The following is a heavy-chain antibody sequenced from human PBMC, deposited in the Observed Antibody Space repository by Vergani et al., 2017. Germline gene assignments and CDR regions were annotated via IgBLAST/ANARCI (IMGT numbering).Heavy chain of an antibody. D-gene: IGHD3-22*01. CDR2: IWYDGSNT. Sequence: QVQLVESGGGVVQPGRSLRLSCVASGFAFRTYGMHWVRQAPGKWLEWVAIIWYDGSNTYYADSVKGRFTVSRDNSRNTLFLQMNSLRVEDTAVYYCARSRYDSSGFSTIFRYWGQGTRVTVS. CDR1: GFAFRTYG. J-gene: IGHJ4*02. CDR3: ARSRYDSSGFSTIFRY. V-gene: IGHV3-33*01.